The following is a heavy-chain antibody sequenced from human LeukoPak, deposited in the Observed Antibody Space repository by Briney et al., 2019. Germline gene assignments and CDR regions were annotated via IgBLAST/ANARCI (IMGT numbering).Heavy chain of an antibody. D-gene: IGHD4-17*01. CDR2: INHSGST. Sequence: SETLSVTCAVYGGSFSGYYWTWIRQPPGKGLEWIGEINHSGSTNYNPSLKSRVTISVDTSKNQFSLKLSSVTAADTAVYYCARGQGTVTTHWGQGTLVTVSS. CDR3: ARGQGTVTTH. V-gene: IGHV4-34*01. J-gene: IGHJ4*02. CDR1: GGSFSGYY.